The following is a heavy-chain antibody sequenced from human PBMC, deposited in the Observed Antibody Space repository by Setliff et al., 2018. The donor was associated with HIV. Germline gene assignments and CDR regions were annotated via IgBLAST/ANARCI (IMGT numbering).Heavy chain of an antibody. D-gene: IGHD3-10*01. J-gene: IGHJ4*02. CDR1: GGSINSTSYY. CDR2: IYHSGST. V-gene: IGHV4-39*07. Sequence: SETLSLTCTVSGGSINSTSYYWGWIRQPPGKGLEWIGSIYHSGSTYNNPSLKSRVTISVDTSKNQFSLKLRSVTAADTAVYYCARGRFHRLHRPYSGSGSLGIQYFDYWGQGTLVTVSS. CDR3: ARGRFHRLHRPYSGSGSLGIQYFDY.